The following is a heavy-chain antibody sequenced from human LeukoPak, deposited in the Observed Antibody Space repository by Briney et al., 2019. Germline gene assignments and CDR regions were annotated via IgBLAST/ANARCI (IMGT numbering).Heavy chain of an antibody. CDR3: AKDRVPAAIGLFFDY. CDR1: GFTFDDYA. V-gene: IGHV3-9*01. D-gene: IGHD2-2*01. J-gene: IGHJ4*02. Sequence: PGGSLRLSCAASGFTFDDYAMHWVRQAPGKGLEWVSGISWNSGSIGYADSVKGRFTISRDNAKNSLYLQMNSLRAEDTALYYCAKDRVPAAIGLFFDYWGQGTLVTVSS. CDR2: ISWNSGSI.